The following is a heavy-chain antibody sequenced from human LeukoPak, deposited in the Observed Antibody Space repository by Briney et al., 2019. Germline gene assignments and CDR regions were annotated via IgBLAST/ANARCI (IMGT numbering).Heavy chain of an antibody. D-gene: IGHD1-20*01. CDR2: IYSGGST. V-gene: IGHV3-53*01. CDR1: GFTFGDYA. J-gene: IGHJ4*02. CDR3: ARLTGAFDY. Sequence: PGGSLRLSCTASGFTFGDYAMTWVRQAPGKGLEWVSVIYSGGSTYYADSVKGRFTISRDNSKNTLYLQMNSLRAEDTAVYYCARLTGAFDYWGQGTLVTVSS.